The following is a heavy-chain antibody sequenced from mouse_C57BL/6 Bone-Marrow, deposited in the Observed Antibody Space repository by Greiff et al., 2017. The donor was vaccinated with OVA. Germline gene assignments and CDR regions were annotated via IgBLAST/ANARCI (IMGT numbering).Heavy chain of an antibody. Sequence: VQLQQSGAELVRPGSSVKLSCKASGYTFTSYWMHWVKQRPIQGLEWIGNIDPSDSETHYNQKFKDKATLTVDKSSSTAYMQLSSLTSEDSAVYYCASSNWDWYFDVWGTGTTVTVSS. D-gene: IGHD4-1*01. CDR2: IDPSDSET. CDR3: ASSNWDWYFDV. V-gene: IGHV1-52*01. CDR1: GYTFTSYW. J-gene: IGHJ1*03.